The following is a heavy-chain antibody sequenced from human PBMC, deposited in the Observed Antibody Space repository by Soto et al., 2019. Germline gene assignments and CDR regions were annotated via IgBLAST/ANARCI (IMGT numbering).Heavy chain of an antibody. J-gene: IGHJ4*02. Sequence: QVQLVESGGDVVQPGRSLRLSCAASGFTFSSYAMHWVRQAPGKGLEWVAAIIFDGDNKYYADSVKGRFTISRDNSKNALYLQMDSLRAEDTAVYYCLRIAEPSNSWYGRFAYWGQGTLVIVSS. CDR1: GFTFSSYA. D-gene: IGHD2-15*01. CDR2: IIFDGDNK. CDR3: LRIAEPSNSWYGRFAY. V-gene: IGHV3-30-3*01.